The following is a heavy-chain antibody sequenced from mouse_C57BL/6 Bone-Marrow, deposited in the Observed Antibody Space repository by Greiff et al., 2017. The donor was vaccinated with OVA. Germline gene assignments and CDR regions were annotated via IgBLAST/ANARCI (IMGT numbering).Heavy chain of an antibody. V-gene: IGHV5-4*03. Sequence: EVKLQESGGGLVKPGGSLKLSCAASGFTFSSYAMSWVRQTPEKRLEWVATISDGGSYTYYPDNVKGRFTISRDNAKNNLYLQMSHLKSEDTAMYYCATSYYSNYGAMDYWGQGTSVTVSS. CDR3: ATSYYSNYGAMDY. D-gene: IGHD2-5*01. CDR2: ISDGGSYT. J-gene: IGHJ4*01. CDR1: GFTFSSYA.